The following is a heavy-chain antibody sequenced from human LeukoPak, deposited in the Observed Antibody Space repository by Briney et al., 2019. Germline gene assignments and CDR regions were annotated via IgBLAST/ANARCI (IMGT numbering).Heavy chain of an antibody. D-gene: IGHD6-13*01. CDR3: ARHEGYSSSWYYFDY. CDR2: IYYSGST. CDR1: GGSISSYY. Sequence: SETLSLTCPVSGGSISSYYWSWFRQPPGKGLEWLGYIYYSGSTNYNPSLKSRVTISVDTSKNQLSLKLSSVTAADTAVYYCARHEGYSSSWYYFDYWGQGTLVTVSS. V-gene: IGHV4-59*08. J-gene: IGHJ4*02.